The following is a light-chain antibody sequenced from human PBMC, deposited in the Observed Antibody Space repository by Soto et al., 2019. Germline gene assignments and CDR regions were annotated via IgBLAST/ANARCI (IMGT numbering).Light chain of an antibody. Sequence: EIVLTQSPATLSLSPGERATLSCRASQSVSSYLAWYQQKPGQAPRLLSSDATDRATGIPARFSGRGSGTDFTLTISGLEPGDFAVYYCQQRSFWPWTFGQGTKVEIK. CDR2: DAT. V-gene: IGKV3-11*01. CDR3: QQRSFWPWT. CDR1: QSVSSY. J-gene: IGKJ1*01.